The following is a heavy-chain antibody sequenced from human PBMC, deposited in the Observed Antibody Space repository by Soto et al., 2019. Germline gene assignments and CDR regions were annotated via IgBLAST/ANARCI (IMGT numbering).Heavy chain of an antibody. CDR1: GGSISSYY. Sequence: SETLSLTCTVSGGSISSYYLSWIRQPPGKGLEWIGYIYHSGSTTYNPSLKSRVTISVDTSKNQFSLKVSSVTAADTAVYYCARGDYADGMDVWGQGTTVTVSS. CDR3: ARGDYADGMDV. J-gene: IGHJ6*02. D-gene: IGHD3-16*01. CDR2: IYHSGST. V-gene: IGHV4-59*01.